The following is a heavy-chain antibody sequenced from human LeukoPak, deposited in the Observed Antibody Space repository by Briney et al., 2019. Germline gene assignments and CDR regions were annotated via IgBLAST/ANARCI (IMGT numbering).Heavy chain of an antibody. D-gene: IGHD3-3*01. CDR2: ISSSSYI. J-gene: IGHJ6*03. CDR1: GFTFSSYS. V-gene: IGHV3-21*01. Sequence: KSGGSLRLSCAASGFTFSSYSMNWVRQAPGKGLEWVSSISSSSYIYYADSVKGRFTISRDNAKNSLYLQMNSLRAEDTAVYYCARGGGDFWSGYYYYMDVWGKGTTVTVSS. CDR3: ARGGGDFWSGYYYYMDV.